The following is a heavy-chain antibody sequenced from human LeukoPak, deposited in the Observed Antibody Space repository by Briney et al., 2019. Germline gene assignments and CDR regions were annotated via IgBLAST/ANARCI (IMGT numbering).Heavy chain of an antibody. J-gene: IGHJ4*02. CDR1: GFTFSSYA. CDR2: ILYDGSNK. V-gene: IGHV3-30*04. CDR3: ARVLRIAAADPFDY. Sequence: QPGRSLRLSCAASGFTFSSYAMHWVRQAPGKGLEWVAVILYDGSNKYYADSVKGRFTISRDNSKNTLYLQMNSLRAEDTAVYYCARVLRIAAADPFDYWGQGTLVTVSS. D-gene: IGHD6-13*01.